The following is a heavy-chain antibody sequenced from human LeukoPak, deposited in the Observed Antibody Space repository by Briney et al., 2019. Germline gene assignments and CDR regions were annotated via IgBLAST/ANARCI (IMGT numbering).Heavy chain of an antibody. J-gene: IGHJ4*02. CDR2: ISGSGGST. CDR1: GFTFSSYA. CDR3: ARDRFGIAAAGRTFDY. V-gene: IGHV3-23*01. D-gene: IGHD6-13*01. Sequence: GGSLRLSCAASGFTFSSYAMSWVRQAPGKGLEWVSAISGSGGSTYYADSVKGRFTISRDNSKNTLYLQMNSLRAEDTAVYYCARDRFGIAAAGRTFDYWGQGTLVTVSS.